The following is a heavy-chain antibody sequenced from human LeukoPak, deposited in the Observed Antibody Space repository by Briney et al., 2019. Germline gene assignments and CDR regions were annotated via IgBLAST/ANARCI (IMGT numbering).Heavy chain of an antibody. CDR3: AKDFSGRTSWHRVDD. Sequence: PGGSLRLSCAASGFTFSDYWMHWVRQVPGKGLVWVSRINGDGSNTDYADSVKGRFSVSRDNAKNTVYLQMNSLRAEDTAIYYCAKDFSGRTSWHRVDDWGQGTLVTVSS. CDR1: GFTFSDYW. V-gene: IGHV3-74*01. CDR2: INGDGSNT. J-gene: IGHJ4*02. D-gene: IGHD6-13*01.